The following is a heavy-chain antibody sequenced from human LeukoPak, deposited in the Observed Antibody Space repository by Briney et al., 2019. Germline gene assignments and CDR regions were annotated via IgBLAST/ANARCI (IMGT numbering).Heavy chain of an antibody. V-gene: IGHV4-59*12. CDR2: IYCTGST. Sequence: SETLSLTCTVSGGSITNYYWSWIRQPPGKGLEWIAYIYCTGSTNYNPSLKSRLTVSLDMSKNHFSLKLTSVTAADTAVYYCVRHDPIGNSQPLGVWGQGTMVTVSS. CDR3: VRHDPIGNSQPLGV. J-gene: IGHJ3*01. CDR1: GGSITNYY. D-gene: IGHD4-23*01.